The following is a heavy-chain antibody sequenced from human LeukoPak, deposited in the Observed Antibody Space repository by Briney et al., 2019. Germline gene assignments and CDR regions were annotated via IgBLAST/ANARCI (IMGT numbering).Heavy chain of an antibody. V-gene: IGHV1-18*01. D-gene: IGHD3-9*01. J-gene: IGHJ3*02. CDR1: GYTLTSYG. CDR2: ISAYNGNT. CDR3: ASPTRILRYFDAFDI. Sequence: GASMKVSCKASGYTLTSYGISWVRQAPGQGLEWMGWISAYNGNTKYAQMVQDRVTMTTDTSTSTAYMELRSLRSDDTAVYYCASPTRILRYFDAFDIWGQGTMVTVSS.